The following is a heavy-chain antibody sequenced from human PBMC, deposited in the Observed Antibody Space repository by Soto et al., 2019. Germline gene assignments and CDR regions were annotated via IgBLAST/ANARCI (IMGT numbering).Heavy chain of an antibody. CDR3: AKGAGDIVVVVAARAIYYYYYYMDV. CDR1: GFTFSSYA. CDR2: ISGSGGST. Sequence: GGSLRLSCAASGFTFSSYAMSWVRQAPGKGLEWVSAISGSGGSTYYADSVKGRFTISRDNSKNTLYLQMNSLRAEDTAVYYCAKGAGDIVVVVAARAIYYYYYYMDVWGKGTTVTVSS. J-gene: IGHJ6*03. D-gene: IGHD2-15*01. V-gene: IGHV3-23*01.